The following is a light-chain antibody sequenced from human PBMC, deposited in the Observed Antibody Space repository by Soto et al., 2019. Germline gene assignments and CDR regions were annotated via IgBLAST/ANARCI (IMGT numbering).Light chain of an antibody. V-gene: IGKV3-20*01. CDR1: QSVGSNY. J-gene: IGKJ5*01. CDR2: GES. CDR3: QQYGYSPIT. Sequence: EILLTQSPGTLSLSPGERATLSCRASQSVGSNYFAWYKQKPGQAPRLLIYGESSRATGIADRFSGSGSGTDFTLTISSLEPEDFALYYCQQYGYSPITFGQGTRLEI.